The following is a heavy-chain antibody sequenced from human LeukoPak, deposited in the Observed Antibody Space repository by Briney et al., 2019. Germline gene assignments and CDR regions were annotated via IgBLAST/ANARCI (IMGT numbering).Heavy chain of an antibody. CDR3: ARAGSGSYYNWFDP. D-gene: IGHD3-10*01. CDR1: GHTFTSYG. Sequence: EASVKVSCKASGHTFTSYGISWVRQAPGQGLEWMGWISAYNGNTNYAQKLQGRVTMTTDTSTSTAYMELRSLRSDDTAVYYCARAGSGSYYNWFDPWGQGTLVTVSS. CDR2: ISAYNGNT. V-gene: IGHV1-18*01. J-gene: IGHJ5*02.